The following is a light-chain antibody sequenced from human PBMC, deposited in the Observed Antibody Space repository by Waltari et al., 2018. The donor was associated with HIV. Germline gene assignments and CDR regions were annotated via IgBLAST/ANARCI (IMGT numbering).Light chain of an antibody. J-gene: IGKJ2*01. CDR1: QSVSSY. CDR2: DAS. CDR3: QQRSNWPYT. V-gene: IGKV3-11*01. Sequence: ETVLTQSPATLSLSPGEKDTLSCRASQSVSSYLAWYQQKPGQAPRLLIYDASNRAAGIPARFSGSGSGTDFTLTISSLEPEDFAVYYCQQRSNWPYTFGQGTRVEIK.